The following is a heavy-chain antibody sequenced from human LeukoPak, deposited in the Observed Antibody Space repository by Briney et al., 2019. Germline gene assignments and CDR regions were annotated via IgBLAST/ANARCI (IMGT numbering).Heavy chain of an antibody. Sequence: ASVKVSCKASGYTFNNYYMHWVRQAPGQGLEWVGLINPSGGRTDYAQIFQGRITMTRDMSTSTVYMELSRLRSDDTAVYYCARTKHSGSFYEPFDIWGQGTIITVSS. CDR1: GYTFNNYY. CDR2: INPSGGRT. V-gene: IGHV1-46*02. J-gene: IGHJ3*02. CDR3: ARTKHSGSFYEPFDI. D-gene: IGHD1-26*01.